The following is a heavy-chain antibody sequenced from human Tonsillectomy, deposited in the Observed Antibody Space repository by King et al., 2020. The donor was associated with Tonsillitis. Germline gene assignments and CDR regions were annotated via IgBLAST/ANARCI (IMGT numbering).Heavy chain of an antibody. D-gene: IGHD4-17*01. V-gene: IGHV4-39*01. CDR3: ARPFVTYDYGGPRPTYFDY. CDR2: IYYSGST. J-gene: IGHJ4*02. Sequence: LQLQESGPGLVKPSETLSLTCTVSGGSISSSSYYWGWIRQPPGKGLECIGSIYYSGSTYYNPSLKSRVTISVDTSKNQFSLKLSYVTAADTAMYYCARPFVTYDYGGPRPTYFDYWGQGTLVTVSS. CDR1: GGSISSSSYY.